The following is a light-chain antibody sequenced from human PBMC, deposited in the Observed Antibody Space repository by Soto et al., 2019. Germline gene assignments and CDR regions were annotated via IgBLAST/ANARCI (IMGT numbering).Light chain of an antibody. CDR3: QQRSNWPPIT. Sequence: IVFTQSPFTLSLSPVKRATLSCRASQSVSNFLAWYQQKPGQAPRLLIYDTSNRATGIPARFSGSGSGTDFTLTISSLEPEDFAVYYCQQRSNWPPITFGQGTRLEIK. V-gene: IGKV3-11*01. J-gene: IGKJ5*01. CDR2: DTS. CDR1: QSVSNF.